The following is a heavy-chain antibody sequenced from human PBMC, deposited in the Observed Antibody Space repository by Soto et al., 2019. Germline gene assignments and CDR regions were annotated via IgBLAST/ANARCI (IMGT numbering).Heavy chain of an antibody. Sequence: SVKVSCKASGGTFSSYRFNWVRQARGQGLEWLGGIVPIYRTADYAQKSQGRVTITADESTRTVYMELSSLKSQDTALYYCARDSGAKLSSSWGQGTLVTVSS. J-gene: IGHJ4*02. CDR3: ARDSGAKLSSS. CDR2: IVPIYRTA. D-gene: IGHD6-13*01. V-gene: IGHV1-69*13. CDR1: GGTFSSYR.